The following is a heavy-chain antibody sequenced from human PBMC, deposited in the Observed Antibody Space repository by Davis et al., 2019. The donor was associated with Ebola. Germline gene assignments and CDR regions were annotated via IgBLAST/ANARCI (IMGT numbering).Heavy chain of an antibody. V-gene: IGHV6-1*01. CDR2: TDHASKWYN. J-gene: IGHJ4*02. CDR1: GDSVPSNGAA. Sequence: PSETLSLTCALSGDSVPSNGAAWNWIRQHPSRGLEWHGRTDHASKWYNDYSIPAKSRITIHPDTSKNQFSLQLNSVTPEDTAGYFCARGWLRTGFDYWGQGTLVTVSS. CDR3: ARGWLRTGFDY. D-gene: IGHD5-12*01.